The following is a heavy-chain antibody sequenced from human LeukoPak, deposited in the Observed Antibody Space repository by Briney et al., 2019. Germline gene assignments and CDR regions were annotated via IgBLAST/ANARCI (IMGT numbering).Heavy chain of an antibody. V-gene: IGHV3-21*01. CDR2: ISGSSSYI. D-gene: IGHD4-17*01. CDR1: GFTFSSYS. CDR3: ARGLHDYGDYDPHRDAFDI. Sequence: GGSLRLSCAVSGFTFSSYSMNWVRQAPGKGLEWVSSISGSSSYIYYADSVKGRFTISRHNAKNSLYLQMNSLRAEDTAVYYCARGLHDYGDYDPHRDAFDIWGQGTMVTVSS. J-gene: IGHJ3*02.